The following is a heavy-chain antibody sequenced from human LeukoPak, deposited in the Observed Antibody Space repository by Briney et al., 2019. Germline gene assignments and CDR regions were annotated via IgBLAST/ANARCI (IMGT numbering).Heavy chain of an antibody. CDR2: IYYSGST. CDR3: ARGRGEKTAYSGSWYQGYNWFDP. CDR1: GGSISSGGYS. Sequence: SQTLSLTCTVSGGSISSGGYSWSWIRQHPGKGLEWIGYIYYSGSTYYNPSLKSRVTISVDTSKNQFSLKLNSVTAADTAVYYCARGRGEKTAYSGSWYQGYNWFDPWGQGTLVTVSS. D-gene: IGHD6-13*01. V-gene: IGHV4-31*03. J-gene: IGHJ5*02.